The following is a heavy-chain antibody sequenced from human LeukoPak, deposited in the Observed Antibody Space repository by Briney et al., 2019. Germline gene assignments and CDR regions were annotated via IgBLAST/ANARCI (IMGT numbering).Heavy chain of an antibody. Sequence: ASVKVSCKASGCTFTGYYMHWVRQAPGQGLEWMGWINPNSGGTNYAQKFQGWVTMTRDTSISTAYMELSRLRSDDTAVYYCARDCSSTSIRESVAFDIWGQGTMVTVSS. CDR1: GCTFTGYY. CDR2: INPNSGGT. J-gene: IGHJ3*02. D-gene: IGHD2-2*01. CDR3: ARDCSSTSIRESVAFDI. V-gene: IGHV1-2*04.